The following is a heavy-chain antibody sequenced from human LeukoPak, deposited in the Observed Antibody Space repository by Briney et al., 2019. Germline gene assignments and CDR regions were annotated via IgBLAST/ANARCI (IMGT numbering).Heavy chain of an antibody. CDR2: IYPGDSDT. J-gene: IGHJ5*02. CDR1: GYDFPSYW. V-gene: IGHV5-51*01. Sequence: GASLKISCKGSGYDFPSYWSAGVRQVPGRGREGMGIIYPGDSDTKYSPAFQGQVTISADKSINTAYLQWSSLKASDTAIYYCATSPGYGDYFGWFDPWGQGTLVTVSS. CDR3: ATSPGYGDYFGWFDP. D-gene: IGHD4-17*01.